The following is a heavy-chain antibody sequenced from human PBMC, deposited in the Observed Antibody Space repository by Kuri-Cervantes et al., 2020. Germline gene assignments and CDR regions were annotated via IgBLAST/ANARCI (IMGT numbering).Heavy chain of an antibody. CDR1: GYTFTGYY. CDR2: INPNSGGT. J-gene: IGHJ5*02. Sequence: ASVKVSCKASGYTFTGYYMHWVRQAPGQGLEWMGWINPNSGGTNYAQKLQGRVTMTRDTSISTAYMELSRLRSDDTAVYYCAREPAAYYYDSSGYYPPTQNWFDPWGQGTLVTVSS. CDR3: AREPAAYYYDSSGYYPPTQNWFDP. V-gene: IGHV1-2*02. D-gene: IGHD3-22*01.